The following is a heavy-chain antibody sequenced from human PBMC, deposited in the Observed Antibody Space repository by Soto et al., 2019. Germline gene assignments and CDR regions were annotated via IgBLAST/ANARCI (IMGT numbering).Heavy chain of an antibody. CDR3: AEEKEACSETSWSLSRFDS. Sequence: PGGSLRLSCGASGFTFSSYSMNWVRQAPGKGLEWVSYITSKSSTIKYADSVQGRFTVSRDNAKNSLYLQLNSLRDDDTAVYFYAEEKEACSETSWSLSRFDSWGQGTVVTVSS. CDR2: ITSKSSTI. CDR1: GFTFSSYS. D-gene: IGHD2-15*01. V-gene: IGHV3-48*02. J-gene: IGHJ4*02.